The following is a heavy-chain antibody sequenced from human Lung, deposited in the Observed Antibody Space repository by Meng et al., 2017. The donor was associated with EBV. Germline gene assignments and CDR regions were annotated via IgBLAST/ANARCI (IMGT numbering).Heavy chain of an antibody. V-gene: IGHV3-33*01. D-gene: IGHD2-15*01. J-gene: IGHJ4*02. CDR1: GFTFSSYG. CDR3: ARDAWEYCSGGSCKTGDLDY. Sequence: QVQLVGXXXXXVQXGXXXGFAXXASGFTFSSYGMHWVRQAPGKGLEWVAVIWYDGSNKYYIESVKGRFTISRDNSKNTLYLQMNSLRAEDRAVYYCARDAWEYCSGGSCKTGDLDYWGQGTLVTVSS. CDR2: IWYDGSNK.